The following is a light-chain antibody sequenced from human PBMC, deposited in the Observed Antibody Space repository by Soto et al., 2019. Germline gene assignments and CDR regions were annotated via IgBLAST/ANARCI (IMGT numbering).Light chain of an antibody. J-gene: IGKJ4*01. CDR3: QQYSRNPLT. Sequence: DIKMTQSPSTLSASVGDRVTITCRASQSVSSWLAWYQQKPGEVPKLLIYTASSLESGVPSRFSGSGSGTEFTLTISSLQPDDFVTYYCQQYSRNPLTFGGGTKVEI. V-gene: IGKV1-5*03. CDR1: QSVSSW. CDR2: TAS.